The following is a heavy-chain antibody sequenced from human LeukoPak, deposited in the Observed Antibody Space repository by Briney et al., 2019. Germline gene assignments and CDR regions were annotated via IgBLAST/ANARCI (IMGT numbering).Heavy chain of an antibody. CDR3: ARSVGIAARTVDY. CDR1: GFTFSTHV. J-gene: IGHJ4*02. V-gene: IGHV3-23*01. Sequence: GGSLRLSCVGSGFTFSTHVMSWVRRAPGMGLQWVSSISGNGHYTYYADSVRGRFTISRDGSKNTLYLQMNSLRAEDTAVYYCARSVGIAARTVDYWGQGTLVTVSS. D-gene: IGHD6-6*01. CDR2: ISGNGHYT.